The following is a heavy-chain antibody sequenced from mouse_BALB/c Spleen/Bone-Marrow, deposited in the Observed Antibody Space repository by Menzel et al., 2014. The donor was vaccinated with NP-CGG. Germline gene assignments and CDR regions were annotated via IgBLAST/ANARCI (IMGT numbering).Heavy chain of an antibody. V-gene: IGHV3-1*02. Sequence: VQLKHSGPDLVKPSQSLSLTCTVTGYSITSGYSWHWIRQFPGNKLEWMGYIRYSGSTNYNPSLKSRISITRDTSKNQFFLQLNSVTTEDTATYYCARRDGYDVAWFAYWGQGTLVTVSA. CDR3: ARRDGYDVAWFAY. J-gene: IGHJ3*01. CDR2: IRYSGST. CDR1: GYSITSGYS. D-gene: IGHD2-2*01.